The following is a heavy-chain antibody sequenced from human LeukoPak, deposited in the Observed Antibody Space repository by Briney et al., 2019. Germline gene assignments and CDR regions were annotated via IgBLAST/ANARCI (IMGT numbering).Heavy chain of an antibody. Sequence: KPGESLKISCKGSGYSFTSYWIGWVRQMPGKGLEWMGIIYPGDSDTRYSPSFQGQVTISADKSITTAYLQWNRLKASDTAMYYCARRRDLYPGSYYPFDYWGQGTLVTVFS. J-gene: IGHJ4*02. D-gene: IGHD1-26*01. V-gene: IGHV5-51*03. CDR3: ARRRDLYPGSYYPFDY. CDR1: GYSFTSYW. CDR2: IYPGDSDT.